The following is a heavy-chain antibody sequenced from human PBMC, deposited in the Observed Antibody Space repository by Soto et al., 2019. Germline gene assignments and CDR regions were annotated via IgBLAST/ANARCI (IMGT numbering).Heavy chain of an antibody. V-gene: IGHV2-5*02. CDR1: GFSLSTSGAA. CDR2: IYWDGDK. CDR3: AHRATMTIFGLIIDNGIWFDP. D-gene: IGHD3-3*01. J-gene: IGHJ5*02. Sequence: QINLIESGPTLVNPTQTLTLTCTFSGFSLSTSGAAVGWVRQPPGRALVWLALIYWDGDKRYNASLGNRLTITKDTSMNQVVLTLTNVDPADTATYYCAHRATMTIFGLIIDNGIWFDPWGQGTRVIVSS.